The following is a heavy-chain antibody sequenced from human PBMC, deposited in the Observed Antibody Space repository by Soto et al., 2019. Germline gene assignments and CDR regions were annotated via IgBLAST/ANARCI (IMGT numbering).Heavy chain of an antibody. V-gene: IGHV4-31*03. CDR3: ASGHDAYKVRY. J-gene: IGHJ4*02. CDR1: GGSISSGGTGSY. D-gene: IGHD1-1*01. CDR2: IYYTGNT. Sequence: QVQLQESGPGLVKPSQTLSLTCTVSGGSISSGGTGSYWTWIRQLPGKGLEWIGYIYYTGNTYYNPSLKRRPTISIDTSENQFSLKLTSLTAADTAVYFCASGHDAYKVRYWGQGTLVTVSS.